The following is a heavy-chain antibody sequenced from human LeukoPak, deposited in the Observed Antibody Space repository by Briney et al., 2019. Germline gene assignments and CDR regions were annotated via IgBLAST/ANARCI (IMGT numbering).Heavy chain of an antibody. D-gene: IGHD1-1*01. CDR3: AGENDPGGFDY. V-gene: IGHV4-31*03. CDR2: IYYSGST. Sequence: KPSQTLSLTCTVSGVSISSGGYYWSWIRQHPGKGLEWIGYIYYSGSTYYNPSLKSRVTISVDTSKNQFSLKLSSVTAADTAVYYCAGENDPGGFDYWGQGTLVTVSS. CDR1: GVSISSGGYY. J-gene: IGHJ4*02.